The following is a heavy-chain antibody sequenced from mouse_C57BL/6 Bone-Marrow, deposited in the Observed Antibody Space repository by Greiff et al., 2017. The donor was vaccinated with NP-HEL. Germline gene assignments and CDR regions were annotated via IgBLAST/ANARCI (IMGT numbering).Heavy chain of an antibody. Sequence: EVQLQQSGPELVKPGASVKISCKASGYSFTGYYMNWVKQSPEKSLEWIGEINPSTGGTTYNQKFKAKATLTVDKSSSTAYMQLKSLTSEDSAVYYCASQGYYYGSSYWYFDVWGTGTTVTVSS. V-gene: IGHV1-42*01. J-gene: IGHJ1*03. CDR3: ASQGYYYGSSYWYFDV. D-gene: IGHD1-1*01. CDR1: GYSFTGYY. CDR2: INPSTGGT.